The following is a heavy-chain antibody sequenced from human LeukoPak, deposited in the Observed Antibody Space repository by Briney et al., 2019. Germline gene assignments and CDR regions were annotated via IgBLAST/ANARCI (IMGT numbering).Heavy chain of an antibody. J-gene: IGHJ6*02. Sequence: GASVKVSCKASGYTFTSYGISWVRQAPGQGLEWMGIINPSGGSTSYAQKFQGRVTMTRDTSTSTVYMELSSLRSEDTAVYYCARAHHIVVVTAIPRYYYGMDIWGQGTTVTVSS. CDR3: ARAHHIVVVTAIPRYYYGMDI. V-gene: IGHV1-46*01. CDR1: GYTFTSYG. CDR2: INPSGGST. D-gene: IGHD2-21*02.